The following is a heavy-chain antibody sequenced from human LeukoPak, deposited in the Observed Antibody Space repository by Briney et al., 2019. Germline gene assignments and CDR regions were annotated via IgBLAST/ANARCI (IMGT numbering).Heavy chain of an antibody. Sequence: GGSLRLSCAASGFTFSSYAMHWVRQAPGRGLEWVSYISSSGSTIYYADSVKGRFTISRDNAKNSLYLQMNSLRAEDTAVYYCARDSSSWGGSAMVRGVPGAFDIWGQGTMVTVSS. V-gene: IGHV3-48*03. CDR1: GFTFSSYA. D-gene: IGHD3-10*01. J-gene: IGHJ3*02. CDR2: ISSSGSTI. CDR3: ARDSSSWGGSAMVRGVPGAFDI.